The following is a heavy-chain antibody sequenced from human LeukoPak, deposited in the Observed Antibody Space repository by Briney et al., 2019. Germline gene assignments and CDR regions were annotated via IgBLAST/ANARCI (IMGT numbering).Heavy chain of an antibody. CDR3: ARRYSNYFFDY. V-gene: IGHV4-38-2*01. J-gene: IGHJ4*02. CDR2: IYHSGST. CDR1: GYSITSGYY. D-gene: IGHD4-11*01. Sequence: SETLSLTCAVSGYSITSGYYWAWIRQPPGKGLEWIGNIYHSGSTYYNASLKSRVTISVDTSKNQFSQKLSSVTAADTTVYYCARRYSNYFFDYWGQGTLVTVSS.